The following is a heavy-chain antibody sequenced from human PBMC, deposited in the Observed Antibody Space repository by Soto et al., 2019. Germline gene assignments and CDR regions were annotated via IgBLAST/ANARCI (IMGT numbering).Heavy chain of an antibody. CDR2: INHSGST. CDR1: DGTFIGYY. J-gene: IGHJ5*02. D-gene: IGHD6-6*01. V-gene: IGHV4-34*01. CDR3: ARGGIAARPVNWFDP. Sequence: PLETLCLTCTVDDGTFIGYYWSWIRQPQGKGLEWIGEINHSGSTNYNPSLKSRVTISVDTSKNQFSLKLRSVTAADTAVYYCARGGIAARPVNWFDPWGQGTLVTVS.